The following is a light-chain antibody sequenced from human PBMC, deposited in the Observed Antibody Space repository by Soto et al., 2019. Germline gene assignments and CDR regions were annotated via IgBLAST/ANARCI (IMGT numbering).Light chain of an antibody. J-gene: IGLJ1*01. CDR2: DVS. CDR3: CSYAGSSLIRV. Sequence: QSALTQPRSVSGSPVQSVTISCTGTSSDVGGYNYVSWYQQHPGKAPKLMIYDVSKRPSGVPDRFSGSKSGNTASLTISGLQAEDEADYSCCSYAGSSLIRVFGTGTKLTVL. CDR1: SSDVGGYNY. V-gene: IGLV2-11*01.